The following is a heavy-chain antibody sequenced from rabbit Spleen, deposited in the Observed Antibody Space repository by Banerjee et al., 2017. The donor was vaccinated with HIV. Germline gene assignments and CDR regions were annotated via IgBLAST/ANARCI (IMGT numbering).Heavy chain of an antibody. D-gene: IGHD4-1*01. CDR2: IYTGRGGT. CDR3: ARYYIFYGMDL. J-gene: IGHJ6*01. Sequence: QLVESGGGLVKPEGSLTLSCKTSGFDFSSYSMSWVRQAPGKGLEWIGAIYTGRGGTDYANWVNGRFTISSDNAQYTVDLQMNSLTAADTATYFCARYYIFYGMDLWGPGTLVTVS. V-gene: IGHV1S7*01. CDR1: GFDFSSYS.